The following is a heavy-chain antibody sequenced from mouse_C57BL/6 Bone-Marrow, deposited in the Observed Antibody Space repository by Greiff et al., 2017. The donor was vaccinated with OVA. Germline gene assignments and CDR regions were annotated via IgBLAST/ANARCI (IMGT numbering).Heavy chain of an antibody. V-gene: IGHV7-3*01. CDR3: ASYRLPLFDY. Sequence: EVQVVESGGGLVQPGGSLSLSCAASGFTFTDYYMSWVRQPPGKALEWLGFIRNKANGYTTEYSASVKGRFTISRDNSQSILYLQMNALRAEDSATYYCASYRLPLFDYWGQGTTLTVSS. CDR1: GFTFTDYY. J-gene: IGHJ2*01. CDR2: IRNKANGYTT. D-gene: IGHD2-4*01.